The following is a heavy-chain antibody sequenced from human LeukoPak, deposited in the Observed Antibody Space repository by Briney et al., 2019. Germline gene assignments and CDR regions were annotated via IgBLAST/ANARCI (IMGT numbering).Heavy chain of an antibody. V-gene: IGHV5-51*01. CDR2: IYPGDSDT. CDR1: GYSFSNYW. Sequence: GESLKISCKGSGYSFSNYWIGWVRQMPGKGLEWMGIIYPGDSDTRYSPSFQGQVAISADKSISTAYLQWSSLKASDTAMYYCARHGGSGTYRNWFDPWGQGTLVTVSS. D-gene: IGHD3-10*01. CDR3: ARHGGSGTYRNWFDP. J-gene: IGHJ5*02.